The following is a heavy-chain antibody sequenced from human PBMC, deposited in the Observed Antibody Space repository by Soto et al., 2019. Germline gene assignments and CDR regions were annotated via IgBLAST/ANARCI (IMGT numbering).Heavy chain of an antibody. V-gene: IGHV6-1*01. Sequence: PSQTLSLTCAISGDSVSSNSAAWNWIRQSPSRGLEWLGRAYYRSQWYYDSAVSVRSRITVIPDTSKNQFSLQLNSVTPEDTAVFYFQRENGDSGTYNVLDVWGKGTTVTVSS. D-gene: IGHD1-26*01. CDR2: AYYRSQWYY. CDR3: QRENGDSGTYNVLDV. J-gene: IGHJ6*04. CDR1: GDSVSSNSAA.